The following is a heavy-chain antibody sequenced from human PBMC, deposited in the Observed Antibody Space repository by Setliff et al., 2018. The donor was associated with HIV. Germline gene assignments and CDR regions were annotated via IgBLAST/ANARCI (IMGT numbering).Heavy chain of an antibody. CDR3: ARHSGVASPNWFDP. D-gene: IGHD3-10*01. CDR1: GGSISGHY. V-gene: IGHV4-4*09. CDR2: IYSSGST. J-gene: IGHJ5*02. Sequence: SETLSLTCTVSGGSISGHYWSWIRQPPGWGLEWIGYIYSSGSTNFNPPLQSRVTISVDTSKNQFSLKLSSVTAADAAVYYCARHSGVASPNWFDPWGQGTLVTVSS.